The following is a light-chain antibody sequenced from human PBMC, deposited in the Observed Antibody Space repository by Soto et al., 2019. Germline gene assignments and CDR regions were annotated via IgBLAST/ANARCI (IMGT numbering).Light chain of an antibody. CDR1: SSNVGGYNY. Sequence: QSALTQPASVSGSPGQSITISCTGTSSNVGGYNYVSWYQQHQGKAPKLIIYAVSNRPSGVSHRFSGSKSGNTASLAISGLQAEDEAEYYCSSYTSSTSVAFGGGTKLTVL. CDR3: SSYTSSTSVA. CDR2: AVS. V-gene: IGLV2-14*01. J-gene: IGLJ2*01.